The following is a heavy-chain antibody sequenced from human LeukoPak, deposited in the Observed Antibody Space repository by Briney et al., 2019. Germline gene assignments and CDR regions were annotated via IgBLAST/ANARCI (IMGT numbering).Heavy chain of an antibody. Sequence: ASVKVSCKASGYTFTSYDINWVRQATGQGLEWMGWMNPNSGNTGYAQKFQGRVTITRNTSISTAYMELSNLRSEDTAVYYCARGVYDSSGYYSDYFDYWGQGTLVTVSS. D-gene: IGHD3-22*01. V-gene: IGHV1-8*03. CDR3: ARGVYDSSGYYSDYFDY. CDR2: MNPNSGNT. J-gene: IGHJ4*02. CDR1: GYTFTSYD.